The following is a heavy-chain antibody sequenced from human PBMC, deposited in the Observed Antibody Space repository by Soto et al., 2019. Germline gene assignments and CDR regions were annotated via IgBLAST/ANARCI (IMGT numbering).Heavy chain of an antibody. CDR2: IYYSGST. CDR3: ASGLRYFDWKVPYFDY. CDR1: GGSISSYY. V-gene: IGHV4-59*01. Sequence: PSETLSLTCTVSGGSISSYYWSWIRQPPGKGLEWIGYIYYSGSTNYNPSLKSRVTISVDTSKNQFSLKLSSVTAADTAVYYCASGLRYFDWKVPYFDYWGQGTLVTVSS. D-gene: IGHD3-9*01. J-gene: IGHJ4*02.